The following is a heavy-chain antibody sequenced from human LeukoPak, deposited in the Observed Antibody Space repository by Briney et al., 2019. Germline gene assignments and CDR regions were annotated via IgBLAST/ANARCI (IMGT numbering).Heavy chain of an antibody. Sequence: PSETLSLTCTVSGGSISSTSYYRSWIRQPAGKGLEWIGHIYTTGSTNYNPSLKSRVTISLDTSKNHFSLKLSSVTAADTAVYYCARGAYFYGSGINWFDPWGQGTLITVSS. CDR1: GGSISSTSYY. D-gene: IGHD3-10*01. V-gene: IGHV4-61*09. J-gene: IGHJ5*02. CDR3: ARGAYFYGSGINWFDP. CDR2: IYTTGST.